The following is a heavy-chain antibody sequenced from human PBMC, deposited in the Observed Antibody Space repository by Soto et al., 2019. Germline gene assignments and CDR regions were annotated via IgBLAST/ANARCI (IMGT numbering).Heavy chain of an antibody. CDR3: ASGPWRWSGYSSYYYYYYGMDV. CDR2: IYPGDSDT. V-gene: IGHV5-51*01. J-gene: IGHJ6*02. CDR1: GYSFTSYW. Sequence: PGESLKISCKGSGYSFTSYWIGWVRQMPGKGLEWMGIIYPGDSDTRYSPSFQGQVTISADKSISTAYLQWSSLKASDTAMYYCASGPWRWSGYSSYYYYYYGMDVWGQGTTVTVSS. D-gene: IGHD3-3*01.